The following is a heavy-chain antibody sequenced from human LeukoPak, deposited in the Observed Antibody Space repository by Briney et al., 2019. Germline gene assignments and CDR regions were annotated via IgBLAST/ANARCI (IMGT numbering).Heavy chain of an antibody. Sequence: SETLSLTCAVYGGSFSGYYWSWIRQPPGKGLEWIGEINHSGSTNYNPSLKSRVTISVDTSKNQFSLKLSSLTAADTAVYYCARGVYSWYYFDYWGQGTLVTVSS. J-gene: IGHJ4*02. CDR2: INHSGST. D-gene: IGHD5-18*01. CDR3: ARGVYSWYYFDY. V-gene: IGHV4-34*01. CDR1: GGSFSGYY.